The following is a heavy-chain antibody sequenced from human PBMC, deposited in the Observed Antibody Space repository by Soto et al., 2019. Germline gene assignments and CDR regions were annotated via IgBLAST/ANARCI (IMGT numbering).Heavy chain of an antibody. CDR2: FDPEDGET. J-gene: IGHJ4*01. CDR1: GYTLTELS. CDR3: ATDLATAKDYCGNSGY. V-gene: IGHV1-24*01. D-gene: IGHD4-17*01. Sequence: ASVKVSCKVSGYTLTELSMHWVRQAPGKGLEWMGGFDPEDGETIYAQKFQGRVTMTEDTSTDTAYMELSSLRSEDTAVYYCATDLATAKDYCGNSGYWGHGTLVTVSS.